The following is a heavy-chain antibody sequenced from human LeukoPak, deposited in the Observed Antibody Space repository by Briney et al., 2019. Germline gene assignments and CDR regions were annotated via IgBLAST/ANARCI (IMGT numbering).Heavy chain of an antibody. CDR3: ARTRVDTTTFDYFDY. Sequence: GGSLRLSCAASGFTFSSCAMSWVRQAPGKGLEWVSAISGSGGRPYYADSVKGRFTISRDNSKNTLYLQMNSLRAEDTAVYYCARTRVDTTTFDYFDYWGQGTLVTVSS. D-gene: IGHD4-11*01. J-gene: IGHJ4*02. CDR1: GFTFSSCA. V-gene: IGHV3-23*01. CDR2: ISGSGGRP.